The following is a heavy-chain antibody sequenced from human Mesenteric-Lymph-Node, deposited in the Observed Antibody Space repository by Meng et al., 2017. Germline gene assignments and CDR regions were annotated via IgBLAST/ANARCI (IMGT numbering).Heavy chain of an antibody. CDR1: GFTFSSYE. D-gene: IGHD6-13*01. CDR3: ARESIAAAGVWTQPLVMYGMDV. CDR2: ISSSGNNK. Sequence: GGSLRLSCAVSGFTFSSYEMNWVRQAPGKGLEWASYISSSGNNKYYADSVKGRFTISRDNAKNSLYLQMNSLRAEDTAVYYCARESIAAAGVWTQPLVMYGMDVWGQGTTVTVSS. J-gene: IGHJ6*02. V-gene: IGHV3-48*03.